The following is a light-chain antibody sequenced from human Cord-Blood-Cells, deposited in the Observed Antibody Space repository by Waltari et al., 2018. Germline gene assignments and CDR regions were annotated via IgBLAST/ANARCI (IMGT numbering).Light chain of an antibody. J-gene: IGLJ2*01. Sequence: SSELTHGPAVSVALGQTVRITCQGDSLGSDYASWYQHNPGQAPVLVIYGKNNRPSGIPDLFSGASSGNTAALTSTGAQAEDEADYYCNSRDSSGNHVVFGGGTKLTVL. CDR1: SLGSDY. V-gene: IGLV3-19*01. CDR2: GKN. CDR3: NSRDSSGNHVV.